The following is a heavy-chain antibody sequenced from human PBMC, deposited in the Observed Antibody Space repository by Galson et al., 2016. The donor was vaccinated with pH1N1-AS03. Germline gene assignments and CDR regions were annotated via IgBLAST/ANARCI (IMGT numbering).Heavy chain of an antibody. D-gene: IGHD5-24*01. V-gene: IGHV1-69*11. J-gene: IGHJ4*02. CDR2: IIPALGTP. Sequence: SVKVSCKASGYTFTRYYMHWVRQAPGQGLEWMGRIIPALGTPNYAQRFQGRVTITADESTSTAYMELSSLRSEDTAVYFCASEVATSFDYWGQGTLVTVPS. CDR1: GYTFTRYY. CDR3: ASEVATSFDY.